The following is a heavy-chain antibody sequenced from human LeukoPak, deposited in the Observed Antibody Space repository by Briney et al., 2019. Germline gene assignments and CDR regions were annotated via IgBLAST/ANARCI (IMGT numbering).Heavy chain of an antibody. CDR1: GVSINDYY. J-gene: IGHJ4*02. CDR2: IYPSEST. V-gene: IGHV4-4*07. CDR3: ARGRARYYFDY. Sequence: SETLSLTCTVSGVSINDYYWTWIRQPAGKGLEWIGQIYPSESTNYNPSLKSRVTISVDTSKNQFSLKLSSVTAADTAAYYCARGRARYYFDYWGQGTLVTVSS.